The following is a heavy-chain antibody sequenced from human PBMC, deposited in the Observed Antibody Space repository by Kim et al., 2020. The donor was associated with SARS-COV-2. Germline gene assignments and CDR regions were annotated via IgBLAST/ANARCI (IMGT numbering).Heavy chain of an antibody. CDR1: GFTFSSYA. Sequence: GGSLRLSCAASGFTFSSYAMSWVRQAPGKGLEWVSAISGSGGSTYYADSVKGRFTISRDNSKNTLYLQMNSLRAEDTAVYYCAKVEGVSVRPRANDYWGQGTLVTVSA. CDR2: ISGSGGST. D-gene: IGHD2-8*01. V-gene: IGHV3-23*01. J-gene: IGHJ4*02. CDR3: AKVEGVSVRPRANDY.